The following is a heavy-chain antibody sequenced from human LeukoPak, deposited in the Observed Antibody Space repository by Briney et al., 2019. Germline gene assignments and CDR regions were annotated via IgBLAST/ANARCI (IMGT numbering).Heavy chain of an antibody. J-gene: IGHJ4*02. Sequence: PGRSLRLSCAASGFTFNSYAMHWVRQAPGKGLEWVAVISYDGSNKYYADSVKGRFTISRDNSKNTLYLQMNSLRAEDTAVYYCAGYYYDSSGSFDYWGQGTLVTVSS. D-gene: IGHD3-22*01. V-gene: IGHV3-30-3*01. CDR1: GFTFNSYA. CDR3: AGYYYDSSGSFDY. CDR2: ISYDGSNK.